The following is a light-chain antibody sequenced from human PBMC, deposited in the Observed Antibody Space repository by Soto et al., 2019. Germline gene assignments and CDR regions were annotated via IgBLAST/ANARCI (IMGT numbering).Light chain of an antibody. V-gene: IGKV1-5*03. Sequence: DIQMTQSPSTLSASAGDRVTITCRASQTISTLLAWYQQRPGKAPNLLIYKASSLESGVTSRFGCSGSGTEFTLTIGSLQADGFAPYFCQQYSTYPVTFGQVTKVEVK. CDR3: QQYSTYPVT. J-gene: IGKJ1*01. CDR1: QTISTL. CDR2: KAS.